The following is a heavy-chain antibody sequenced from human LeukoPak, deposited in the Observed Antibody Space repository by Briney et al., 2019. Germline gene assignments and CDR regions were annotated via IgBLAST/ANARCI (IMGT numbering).Heavy chain of an antibody. CDR3: ATDWFGAVNS. Sequence: PGGSLRLSCAASAAFEHIFRDSWMHWVRQAPGKGLVWVSLIKSDGSGTIYADSVKGRFTISRDNAKNTLYLQMNTQRAEDAAVYFGATDWFGAVNSWGQATLVTVSS. CDR2: IKSDGSGT. V-gene: IGHV3-74*01. D-gene: IGHD3-16*01. CDR1: AAFEHIFRDSW. J-gene: IGHJ4*02.